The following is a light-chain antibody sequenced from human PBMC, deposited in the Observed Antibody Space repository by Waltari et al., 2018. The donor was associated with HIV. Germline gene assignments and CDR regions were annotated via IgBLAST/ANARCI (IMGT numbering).Light chain of an antibody. CDR3: SSYTTTSNVEL. J-gene: IGLJ2*01. V-gene: IGLV2-14*01. Sequence: QSALPQPASVSGSPGQSITISSAGSSSDVGGYNFVSWYQQHPGKAPKLMVYEVSNRPSGVSNRFSGSKSGNTASLTISGLQAEDEAVYYCSSYTTTSNVELFGGGTKLTVL. CDR1: SSDVGGYNF. CDR2: EVS.